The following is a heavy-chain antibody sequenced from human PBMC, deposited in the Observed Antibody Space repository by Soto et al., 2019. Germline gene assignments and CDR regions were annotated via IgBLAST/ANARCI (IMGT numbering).Heavy chain of an antibody. V-gene: IGHV1-69*06. CDR1: GGTFSSYA. J-gene: IGHJ6*02. CDR2: IIPIFGTA. CDR3: ARRHPVVPAAIWGCMDV. Sequence: QVQLVQSGAEVKKPGSSVKVSCKASGGTFSSYAISWVRQAPGQGLEWMGGIIPIFGTANYAQKFQGRVMITADKSTSTAYMELSSLRSEDTAVYYCARRHPVVPAAIWGCMDVWGQGTTVTVSS. D-gene: IGHD2-2*01.